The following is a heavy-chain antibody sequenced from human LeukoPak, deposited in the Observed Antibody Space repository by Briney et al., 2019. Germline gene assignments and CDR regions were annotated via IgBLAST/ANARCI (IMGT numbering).Heavy chain of an antibody. D-gene: IGHD3-3*01. CDR3: ARERFEVI. CDR2: IYYSGST. J-gene: IGHJ3*02. Sequence: SETLSLTCAVSGGSISSGGYSWSWIRQPPGKGLEWIGYIYYSGSTYYNPSLKSRVTISVDTSKNQFSLKLSSVTAADTAVYYCARERFEVIWGQGTMVTVSS. CDR1: GGSISSGGYS. V-gene: IGHV4-30-4*07.